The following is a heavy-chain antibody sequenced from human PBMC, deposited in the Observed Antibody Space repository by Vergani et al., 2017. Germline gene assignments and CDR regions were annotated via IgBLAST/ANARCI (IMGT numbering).Heavy chain of an antibody. CDR3: ANEVRGSSGYYYDVGCFDY. V-gene: IGHV3-30*18. D-gene: IGHD3-22*01. CDR2: ISYDGSNK. CDR1: GFTFSSYG. Sequence: QVQLVESGGGVVQPGRSLRLSCAASGFTFSSYGMHWVRQAPGKGLEWVAVISYDGSNKYYADSVKGRFTISRDNSKNTLYLQMNSLRAEDTAVYYCANEVRGSSGYYYDVGCFDYWGQGTLVTVSS. J-gene: IGHJ4*02.